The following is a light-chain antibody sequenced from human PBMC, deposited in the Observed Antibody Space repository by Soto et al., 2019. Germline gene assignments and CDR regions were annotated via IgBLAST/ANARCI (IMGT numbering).Light chain of an antibody. Sequence: EIVMTQSPATLSVSPGERATLSCRASQSVSSNLAWYQQKPGQAPRLLIYGASTRATGIPARFSGSGSGTEFTLTISSLQSEDFAVYYCQQYPKWPRTFGQGNKVEIK. V-gene: IGKV3-15*01. CDR3: QQYPKWPRT. CDR1: QSVSSN. CDR2: GAS. J-gene: IGKJ1*01.